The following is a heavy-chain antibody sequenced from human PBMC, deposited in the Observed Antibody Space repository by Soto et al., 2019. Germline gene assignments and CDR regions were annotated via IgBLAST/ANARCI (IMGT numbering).Heavy chain of an antibody. CDR3: ARDQCNITNCPIQRGAFDC. CDR1: GFTFSDYY. J-gene: IGHJ4*02. Sequence: PGGSLRLSCAASGFTFSDYYMSWIRQAPGKGLEWVSYISSSGSTIYCADSVKGRFTISRDNAKNSLYLQMNSLRAEDTAVYYCARDQCNITNCPIQRGAFDCWGQGALVTVSS. D-gene: IGHD2-2*01. CDR2: ISSSGSTI. V-gene: IGHV3-11*01.